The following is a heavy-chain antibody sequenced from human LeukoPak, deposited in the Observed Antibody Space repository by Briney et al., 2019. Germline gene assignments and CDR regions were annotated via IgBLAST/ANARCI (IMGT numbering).Heavy chain of an antibody. CDR2: IIPIFTTA. Sequence: SVKVSCKASGYTFTSYGISWVRQAPGQGLEWMGGIIPIFTTANYAQKFQGRVTITADEPTSTAYMELSSLRSEDTAVYYCARGPQVGAFDLWGQGAMVTVSS. D-gene: IGHD1-26*01. CDR1: GYTFTSYG. V-gene: IGHV1-69*13. J-gene: IGHJ3*01. CDR3: ARGPQVGAFDL.